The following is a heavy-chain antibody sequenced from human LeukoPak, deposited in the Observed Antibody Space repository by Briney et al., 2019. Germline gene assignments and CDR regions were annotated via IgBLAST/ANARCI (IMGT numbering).Heavy chain of an antibody. CDR2: MNPNSGNT. J-gene: IGHJ6*03. CDR1: GYTFTSYD. D-gene: IGHD3-3*01. V-gene: IGHV1-8*01. Sequence: GASVKVSCKASGYTFTSYDINWVRQATGQGLEWMGWMNPNSGNTGYAQKFQGRVTMTRNTSISTAYMELSSLRSEDTAVYYCARANDFWSGYYYYHYMDVWGKGTTVTVSS. CDR3: ARANDFWSGYYYYHYMDV.